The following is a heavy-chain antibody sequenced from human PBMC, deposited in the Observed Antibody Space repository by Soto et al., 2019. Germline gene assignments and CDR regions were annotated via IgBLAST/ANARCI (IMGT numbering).Heavy chain of an antibody. Sequence: SETLSLTCTVSGGSISSSSYYWGWIRQPPGKGLEWIGSIYYSGSTYYNPSLKSRVTISVDTSKNQFSLKLSSVTAADTAVYYCARRHDSSGYYYGWFDPWGQGTLVTAPQ. J-gene: IGHJ5*02. V-gene: IGHV4-39*01. CDR2: IYYSGST. CDR3: ARRHDSSGYYYGWFDP. CDR1: GGSISSSSYY. D-gene: IGHD3-22*01.